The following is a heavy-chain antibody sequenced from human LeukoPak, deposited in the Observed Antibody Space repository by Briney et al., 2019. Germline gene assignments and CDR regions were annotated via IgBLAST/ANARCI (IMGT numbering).Heavy chain of an antibody. V-gene: IGHV4-59*01. CDR2: IYYSRSI. D-gene: IGHD6-13*01. Sequence: PSETLSLTCTVSGGSISSFYWSWIRQPPGKGLEWIGYIYYSRSINYNPSLKSRVTISVDMSKNQFSLKLTSVTAADTAVYYCARDRGAAAGTHYYYYGMDVWGQGTTVTV. CDR1: GGSISSFY. J-gene: IGHJ6*02. CDR3: ARDRGAAAGTHYYYYGMDV.